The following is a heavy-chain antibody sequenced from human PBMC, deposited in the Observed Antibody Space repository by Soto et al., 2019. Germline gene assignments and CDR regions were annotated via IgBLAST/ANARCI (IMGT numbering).Heavy chain of an antibody. J-gene: IGHJ5*02. CDR1: GFTFSSYA. V-gene: IGHV3-23*01. CDR2: ISGSGGST. D-gene: IGHD3-9*01. Sequence: EVQLLESGGGLVQPGGSLRLSCAASGFTFSSYAMSWVRQAPGKGLEWVSAISGSGGSTYYADSVKGRFTISRDKSKNTVYLQMNSLRAEDTAVYYCAKDHEFIISWLSSHNWFDPWGQGTLVSVSS. CDR3: AKDHEFIISWLSSHNWFDP.